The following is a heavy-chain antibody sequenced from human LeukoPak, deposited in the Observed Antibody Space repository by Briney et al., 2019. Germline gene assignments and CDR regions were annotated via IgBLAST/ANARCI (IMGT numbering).Heavy chain of an antibody. CDR1: GFSLSTSGMC. V-gene: IGHV2-70*11. Sequence: SGPALVKPTQTLTLTCSFSGFSLSTSGMCVSWIRQPPGKALEWLARIDWDDDKYYSTSLKTRLTISKDTSKNQVVLTMTNMDPVDTATYYCARTYGSGSYFDYWGQGTLVTVSS. D-gene: IGHD3-10*01. J-gene: IGHJ4*02. CDR2: IDWDDDK. CDR3: ARTYGSGSYFDY.